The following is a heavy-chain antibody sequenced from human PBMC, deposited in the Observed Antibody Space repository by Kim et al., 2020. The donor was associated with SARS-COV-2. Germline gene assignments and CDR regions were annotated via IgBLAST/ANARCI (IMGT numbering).Heavy chain of an antibody. J-gene: IGHJ5*02. D-gene: IGHD4-17*01. CDR3: ARDQNYGDYVGGDNWFDP. CDR2: ISSNGGST. CDR1: GFTFSSYA. V-gene: IGHV3-64*01. Sequence: GGSLRLSCAASGFTFSSYAMHWVRQAPGKGLEYVSAISSNGGSTYYANSVKGRFTISRDNSKNTLYLQMGSLRDEDMAVYYCARDQNYGDYVGGDNWFDPWGQGTLVTVSS.